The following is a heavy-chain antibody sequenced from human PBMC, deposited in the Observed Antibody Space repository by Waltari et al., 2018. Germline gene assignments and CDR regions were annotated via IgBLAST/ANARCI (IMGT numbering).Heavy chain of an antibody. D-gene: IGHD3-22*01. Sequence: EVQLVESGGGLVQPGGSLRLSCAASGFIFSSYEMNWVRQAPGKGLELVSYISSSGSSIYYAVSVKGRFTISRDNAKNSLYLQMNSLRAEDTAVYYCARVSSSGYYYDYWGQGTLVTVSS. CDR2: ISSSGSSI. J-gene: IGHJ4*02. CDR1: GFIFSSYE. CDR3: ARVSSSGYYYDY. V-gene: IGHV3-48*03.